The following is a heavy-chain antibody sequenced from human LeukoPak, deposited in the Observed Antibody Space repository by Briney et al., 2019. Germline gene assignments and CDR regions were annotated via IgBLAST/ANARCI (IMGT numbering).Heavy chain of an antibody. V-gene: IGHV3-72*01. J-gene: IGHJ4*02. CDR1: GFTFSDHY. CDR2: IRNKVNSYTT. D-gene: IGHD6-13*01. CDR3: ALHERPYSNNWYGPPWGY. Sequence: PGGSLRLSCAASGFTFSDHYMDWVRQAPGKGLEWVGRIRNKVNSYTTEYAASVNGRFTISRDHSKNSLYLQMNSLRPEDTAIYYCALHERPYSNNWYGPPWGYWGQGTLATVPS.